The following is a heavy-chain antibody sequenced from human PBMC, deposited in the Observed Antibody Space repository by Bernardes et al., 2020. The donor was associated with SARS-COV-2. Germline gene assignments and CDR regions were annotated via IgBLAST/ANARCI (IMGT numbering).Heavy chain of an antibody. V-gene: IGHV4-59*11. CDR3: ARGGYYWNY. J-gene: IGHJ4*02. D-gene: IGHD1-20*01. Sequence: SETLSLTCTVSGGSISSHYWSWIRQPPGPGLEWIGYIYDSGSINYSPSLKSRVTISADTSKNQFSLKLGSVTAADTAVYYCARGGYYWNYWGQGTLVTVSS. CDR1: GGSISSHY. CDR2: IYDSGSI.